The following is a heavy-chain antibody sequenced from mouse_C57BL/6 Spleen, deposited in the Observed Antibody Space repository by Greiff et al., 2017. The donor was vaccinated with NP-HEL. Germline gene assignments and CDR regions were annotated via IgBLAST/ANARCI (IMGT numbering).Heavy chain of an antibody. V-gene: IGHV5-17*01. CDR1: GFTFSDYG. CDR2: ISSGSSTI. CDR3: ARGPSYYYGSSYWYFDV. D-gene: IGHD1-1*01. Sequence: EVHLVESGGGLVKPGGSLKLSCAASGFTFSDYGMHWVRQAPEKGLEWVAYISSGSSTIYYADTVKGRFTISRDNAKNTLFLQMTSLRSEDTAMYYCARGPSYYYGSSYWYFDVWGTGTTVTVSS. J-gene: IGHJ1*03.